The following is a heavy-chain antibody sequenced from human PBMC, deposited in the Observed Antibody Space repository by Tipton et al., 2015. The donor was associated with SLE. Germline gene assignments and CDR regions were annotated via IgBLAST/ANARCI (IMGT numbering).Heavy chain of an antibody. J-gene: IGHJ4*02. CDR2: INHSGST. D-gene: IGHD1-1*01. Sequence: TLSLTCAVYGGSFSGYYWSWIRQPPGKGLEWIGEINHSGSTNHNPSLKSRVTISVDTSKNQLSLKLSAVTAADTAVYYCARALWKSGGYWGQGTLVTVSS. V-gene: IGHV4-34*01. CDR3: ARALWKSGGY. CDR1: GGSFSGYY.